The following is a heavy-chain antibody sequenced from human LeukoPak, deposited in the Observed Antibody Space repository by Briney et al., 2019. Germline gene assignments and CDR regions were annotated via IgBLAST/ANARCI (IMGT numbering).Heavy chain of an antibody. CDR2: INSDGRTT. J-gene: IGHJ4*02. D-gene: IGHD6-13*01. CDR3: ATSGSCSSSWPYDY. Sequence: WGASGFTFSXYXXXXVXXXPGXXXXXXXRINSDGRTTNYADSVKGRFTSSRDNAKNTLYLQMNSLRAEDTAVYYCATSGSCSSSWPYDYWGQGTLVTVSS. CDR1: GFTFSXYX. V-gene: IGHV3-74*01.